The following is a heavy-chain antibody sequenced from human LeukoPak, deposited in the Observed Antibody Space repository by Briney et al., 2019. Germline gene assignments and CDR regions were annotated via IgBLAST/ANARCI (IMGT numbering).Heavy chain of an antibody. CDR3: ARDRISRFGGNSELDY. V-gene: IGHV3-33*01. D-gene: IGHD4-23*01. CDR1: GFTFSTYG. Sequence: QPGRSLRLSCAASGFTFSTYGMHWVRQAPGKGLEWVAVIWYDGSNKYYADSVKGRFTISRDNSKNTLYLQMDSLRAEDTAVYYCARDRISRFGGNSELDYWGQGTLVTVSS. CDR2: IWYDGSNK. J-gene: IGHJ4*02.